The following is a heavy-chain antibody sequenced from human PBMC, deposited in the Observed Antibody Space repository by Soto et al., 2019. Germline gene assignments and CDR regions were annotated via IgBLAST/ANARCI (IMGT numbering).Heavy chain of an antibody. CDR1: GYTFTSYA. D-gene: IGHD5-12*01. Sequence: ASVKVSCKASGYTFTSYAMHWVRQAPGQRLEWMGWINAGNGNTKYSQKFQGRVTITRDTSASTAYMELSSLRSEDTAVYYCARGKIVATIYIAVAGPFDYWGQGTLVTVSS. CDR2: INAGNGNT. CDR3: ARGKIVATIYIAVAGPFDY. V-gene: IGHV1-3*01. J-gene: IGHJ4*02.